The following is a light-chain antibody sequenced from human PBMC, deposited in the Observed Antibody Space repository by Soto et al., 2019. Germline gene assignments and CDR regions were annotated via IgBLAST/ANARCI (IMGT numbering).Light chain of an antibody. CDR2: GAS. V-gene: IGKV3-20*01. J-gene: IGKJ4*01. CDR1: QSVSSSY. Sequence: DIVLTQSPGTLSLSPGERATLSCRASQSVSSSYLAWYQQKPGQAPRLLIYGASSRATGIPDRFSGSGSGTDFTLTISRLEPEDFAVYYRQQYGSSPTFGGGTKVDIK. CDR3: QQYGSSPT.